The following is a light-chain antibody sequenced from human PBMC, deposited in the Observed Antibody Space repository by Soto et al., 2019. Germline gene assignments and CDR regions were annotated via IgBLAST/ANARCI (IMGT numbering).Light chain of an antibody. CDR3: QRYCCSPKT. CDR2: GAS. V-gene: IGKV3-20*01. CDR1: QSVGSNY. Sequence: DIVLTQSPATLALSPGERATLSCRASQSVGSNYLAWYQQKPGQAPRLLIYGASSRATGIPDRFSGSGSAKDSVLPSSRLEAEDFAVYYGQRYCCSPKTFGRGTKV. J-gene: IGKJ1*01.